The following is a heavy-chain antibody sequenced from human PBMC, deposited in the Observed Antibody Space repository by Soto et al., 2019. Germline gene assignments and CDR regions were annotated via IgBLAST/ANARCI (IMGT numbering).Heavy chain of an antibody. CDR2: IYYSGST. D-gene: IGHD3-3*01. CDR1: GGSISSSSYY. V-gene: IGHV4-39*01. J-gene: IGHJ5*02. Sequence: SETLSLTCTVSGGSISSSSYYWGWIRQPPGKGLEWIGSIYYSGSTYYNPSLKSRVTISVDTSKNQFSLKLSSVTAADTAVYYCARDLNDFWSENYNWFDPWGQGTLVTVSS. CDR3: ARDLNDFWSENYNWFDP.